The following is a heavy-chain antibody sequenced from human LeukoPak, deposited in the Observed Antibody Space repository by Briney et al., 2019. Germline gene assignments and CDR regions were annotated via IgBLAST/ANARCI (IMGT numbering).Heavy chain of an antibody. CDR1: GYTFTCHY. CDR3: ARRLTTSQDLDY. V-gene: IGHV1-2*02. CDR2: INPNSGDT. Sequence: ASVTVSCKPSGYTFTCHYMYWVRQAPGQGLEWMGWINPNSGDTNYAQKFQGRVTMTRDTSISTAYMDLNRLTSDDTAVYYCARRLTTSQDLDYWGQGTLVTVSS. J-gene: IGHJ4*02. D-gene: IGHD2-2*01.